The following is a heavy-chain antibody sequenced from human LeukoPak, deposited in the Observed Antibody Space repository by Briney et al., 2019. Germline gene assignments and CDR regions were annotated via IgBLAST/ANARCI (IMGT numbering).Heavy chain of an antibody. Sequence: LRASVKVSRKASGYTFSSYGISWVRQAPGQGLEWMGWISGYNGNAKYAQKFQGRVTMTTDTSTNTAYMEVRSLRSEDTAVYYCARAYGSGYDRDWYFDLWGRGTLVTVSS. CDR2: ISGYNGNA. CDR3: ARAYGSGYDRDWYFDL. CDR1: GYTFSSYG. J-gene: IGHJ2*01. V-gene: IGHV1-18*01. D-gene: IGHD3-22*01.